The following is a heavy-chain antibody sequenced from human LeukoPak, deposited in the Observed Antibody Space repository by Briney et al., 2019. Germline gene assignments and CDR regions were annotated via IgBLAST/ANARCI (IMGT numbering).Heavy chain of an antibody. CDR3: ARDRLTIYESGFPDY. Sequence: PSETLSLTCAVYGGSFSGYYWSWIRQPPGKGLEWIGEINHSGSTNYNPSLKSRVTISVDTSKNQFSLKLSSVTAADTAVYYCARDRLTIYESGFPDYWGQGTLVTVSS. D-gene: IGHD3-3*01. V-gene: IGHV4-34*01. J-gene: IGHJ4*02. CDR1: GGSFSGYY. CDR2: INHSGST.